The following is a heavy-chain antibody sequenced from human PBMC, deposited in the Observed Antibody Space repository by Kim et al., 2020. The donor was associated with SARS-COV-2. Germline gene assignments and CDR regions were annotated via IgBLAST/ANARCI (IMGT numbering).Heavy chain of an antibody. D-gene: IGHD1-1*01. Sequence: VDSAKGRFTISRDNAKNSVYLQMNSLRADDTAVYYCARVRRSGTTDWFDPWGQGTLVTVSS. CDR3: ARVRRSGTTDWFDP. J-gene: IGHJ5*02. V-gene: IGHV3-7*03.